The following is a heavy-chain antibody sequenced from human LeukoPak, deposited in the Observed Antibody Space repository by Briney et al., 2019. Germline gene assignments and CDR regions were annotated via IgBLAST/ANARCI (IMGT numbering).Heavy chain of an antibody. J-gene: IGHJ4*02. CDR3: AREAYDFWSGSHWDY. CDR1: GFTFSTYA. D-gene: IGHD3-3*01. Sequence: GGSLRLSCAASGFTFSTYAMSWVRQTPGKGLEWVSTISGSGGATFYADSVKGRFTISRDNSKNTLYLQMNSLRAEDTAVYYCAREAYDFWSGSHWDYWGQGTLVTVSS. CDR2: ISGSGGAT. V-gene: IGHV3-23*01.